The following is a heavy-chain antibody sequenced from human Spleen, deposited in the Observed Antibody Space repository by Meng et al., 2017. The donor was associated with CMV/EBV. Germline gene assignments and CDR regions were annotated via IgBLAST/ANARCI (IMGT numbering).Heavy chain of an antibody. J-gene: IGHJ5*02. CDR3: ARPTPSNWFDP. CDR1: GFTFSSYS. Sequence: SCAAYGFTFSSYSMNWVRQAPGKGLEWVSSISSSSSYIYYADSVKGRFTISRDTAKNSLYLQMNSLRAEDTAVYYCARPTPSNWFDPWGQGTLVTVSS. CDR2: ISSSSSYI. V-gene: IGHV3-21*01.